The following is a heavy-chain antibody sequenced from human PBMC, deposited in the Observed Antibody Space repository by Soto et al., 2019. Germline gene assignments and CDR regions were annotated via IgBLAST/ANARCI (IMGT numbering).Heavy chain of an antibody. CDR1: GFTFSDHY. Sequence: GGSLRLSCAASGFTFSDHYMDWVRQAPGKGLEWVSRTRNKANSYTTEYAASVKGRFTISRDDSKNSLYLQMNSLKTEDTAVYYCARVGVGATPYYYYYGMDVWGQGTTVTVSS. CDR2: TRNKANSYTT. CDR3: ARVGVGATPYYYYYGMDV. J-gene: IGHJ6*02. V-gene: IGHV3-72*01. D-gene: IGHD1-26*01.